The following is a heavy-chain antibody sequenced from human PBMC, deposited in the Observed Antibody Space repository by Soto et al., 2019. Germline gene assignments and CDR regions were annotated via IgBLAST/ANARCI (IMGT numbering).Heavy chain of an antibody. Sequence: PSETLSLTCTVSGGSISSGGYYWSWIRQHPGKGLEWIGYIYYSGSTYYNPSLKSRVTISVDTSKNQFSLKLSSVTAADTAVYYCAREGYGKYYYYGMDVWGQGTTVTVSS. CDR2: IYYSGST. CDR3: AREGYGKYYYYGMDV. D-gene: IGHD5-18*01. J-gene: IGHJ6*02. CDR1: GGSISSGGYY. V-gene: IGHV4-31*03.